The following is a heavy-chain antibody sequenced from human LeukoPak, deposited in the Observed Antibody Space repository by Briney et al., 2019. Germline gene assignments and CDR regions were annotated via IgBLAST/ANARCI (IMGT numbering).Heavy chain of an antibody. CDR1: GGTFSSYA. J-gene: IGHJ3*02. V-gene: IGHV1-69*06. CDR3: ARGGLLWFGELLAPDAFDI. D-gene: IGHD3-10*01. CDR2: IIPIFGTA. Sequence: SVKVSCKASGGTFSSYAISWVRQAPGQGLEWMGGIIPIFGTANYAQKFQGRVTITADKSTSTAYMELSSLRSEDTAVYYCARGGLLWFGELLAPDAFDIWGQGTMVTVSS.